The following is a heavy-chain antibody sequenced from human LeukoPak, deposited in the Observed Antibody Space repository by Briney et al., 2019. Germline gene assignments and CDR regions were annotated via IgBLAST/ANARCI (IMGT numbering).Heavy chain of an antibody. CDR2: ISDSGDNT. CDR1: GFTFSNNA. D-gene: IGHD5-12*01. Sequence: SGGSLRLSCATSGFTFSNNAMTWVRQAPGKGLEWVSFISDSGDNTYYADSVQGRFTISRDNAKNSLYLQMNSLRAEDTAVYYCARENAVATGAFDYWGRGTLVTVSS. CDR3: ARENAVATGAFDY. J-gene: IGHJ4*02. V-gene: IGHV3-23*01.